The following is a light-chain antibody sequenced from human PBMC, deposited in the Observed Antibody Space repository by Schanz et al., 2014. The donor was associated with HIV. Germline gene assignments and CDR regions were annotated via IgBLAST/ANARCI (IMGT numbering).Light chain of an antibody. Sequence: QSVLTQPPSASGTPGQRVTISCSGSSSNIRSNSVHWYQQFPGTAPKLLIYSTNQRPSGIPDRFSGSKSGTSASLAISGLQSVDEGDYFCAAWDDSLTAYVFGPGTKVTVL. V-gene: IGLV1-44*01. J-gene: IGLJ1*01. CDR3: AAWDDSLTAYV. CDR1: SSNIRSNS. CDR2: STN.